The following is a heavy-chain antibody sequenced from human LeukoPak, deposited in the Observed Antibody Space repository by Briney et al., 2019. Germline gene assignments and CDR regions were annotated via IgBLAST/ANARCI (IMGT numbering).Heavy chain of an antibody. CDR1: GFTFSSYG. D-gene: IGHD3-22*01. CDR2: IQYDGSNK. CDR3: AKDEESYYCDSSGYDS. J-gene: IGHJ4*02. Sequence: PGGSLRLSCAASGFTFSSYGMHWVRQAPGKGLEWVAFIQYDGSNKYYADSVKGRFTISRDNSKNTLYLQMNSLRAEDTAVYYCAKDEESYYCDSSGYDSWGQGTLVTVSS. V-gene: IGHV3-30*02.